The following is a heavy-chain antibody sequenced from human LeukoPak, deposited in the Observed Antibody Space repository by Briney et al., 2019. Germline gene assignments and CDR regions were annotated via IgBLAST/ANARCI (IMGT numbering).Heavy chain of an antibody. CDR3: ARGRYCDSTNWPYEGGFYYMDV. CDR2: IDHAEST. D-gene: IGHD2-2*01. CDR1: GESFIGYH. Sequence: PSETLSLTCAVYGESFIGYHWSWLRQTPGKGLEWLGKIDHAESTIYNPSLKSRLTISVDTPKNQFSLELSSVTAADTAVYYCARGRYCDSTNWPYEGGFYYMDVWGKGTTVIVSS. J-gene: IGHJ6*03. V-gene: IGHV4-34*01.